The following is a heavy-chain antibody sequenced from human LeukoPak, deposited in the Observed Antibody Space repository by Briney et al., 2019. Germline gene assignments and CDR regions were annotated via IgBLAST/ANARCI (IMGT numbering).Heavy chain of an antibody. CDR1: GFTFGDYD. D-gene: IGHD3-16*01. Sequence: NPGGSLRLSCSAAGFTFGDYDMNWVRQAPGKGLEWVSSISYLSSHVYYGDSVKGRFSISRDNAKNSLYLQMNSLGAEDTAIYYCGRAFPPLRTSSAGDLWGQGILVTVSS. CDR3: GRAFPPLRTSSAGDL. J-gene: IGHJ4*02. CDR2: ISYLSSHV. V-gene: IGHV3-21*01.